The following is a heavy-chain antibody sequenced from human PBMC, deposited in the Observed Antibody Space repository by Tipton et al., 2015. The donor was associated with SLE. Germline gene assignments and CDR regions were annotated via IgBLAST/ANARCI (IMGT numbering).Heavy chain of an antibody. J-gene: IGHJ2*01. V-gene: IGHV4-59*11. CDR3: ARNKNWYFDL. CDR2: IYYSGTT. CDR1: GGSISSHY. Sequence: TLSLTCTVSGGSISSHYWSWIRQPPGKGLEWIGYIYYSGTTNYNPSLKSRVTISVDTSKNQFSLKLSSVTAADTAVYYCARNKNWYFDLWGRGTLVTVSP.